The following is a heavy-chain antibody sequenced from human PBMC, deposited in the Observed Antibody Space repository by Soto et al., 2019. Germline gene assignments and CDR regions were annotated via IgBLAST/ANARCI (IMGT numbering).Heavy chain of an antibody. CDR1: GFTFSTYC. V-gene: IGHV3-74*01. D-gene: IGHD1-1*01. CDR2: TCSYGREL. Sequence: PGGSLRLSCAASGFTFSTYCMHWVRHTPGTGLVWVSRTCSYGRELYYADSVKGRFTISRDDAKNTLYLQIDSLRVEDTGIYYCVRGTPVWRGMHXWGQGALVTVSX. CDR3: VRGTPVWRGMHX. J-gene: IGHJ4*02.